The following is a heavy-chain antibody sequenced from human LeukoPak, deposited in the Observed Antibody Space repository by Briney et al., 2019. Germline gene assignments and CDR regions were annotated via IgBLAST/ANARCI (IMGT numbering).Heavy chain of an antibody. J-gene: IGHJ4*02. V-gene: IGHV4-34*01. Sequence: SETLSLTCAVYGGSFSGYYWSWIRQPPGKGLEWIGEINHSGSTNYNPSLKSRVTISVDTSKNQFSLKLSSVTAADTAVYYCARERYYYDSSGYCGHWGQGTLVTVSS. CDR3: ARERYYYDSSGYCGH. CDR2: INHSGST. D-gene: IGHD3-22*01. CDR1: GGSFSGYY.